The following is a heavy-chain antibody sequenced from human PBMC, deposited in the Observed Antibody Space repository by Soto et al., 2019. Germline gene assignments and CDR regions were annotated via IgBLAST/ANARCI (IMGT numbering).Heavy chain of an antibody. D-gene: IGHD2-2*02. J-gene: IGHJ4*02. CDR3: ERGLYHYCDY. V-gene: IGHV3-30-3*01. Sequence: QVQLVESGGGVVQPGRSLRLSCAASGFTFSSYAMHWVRQAPGKGLEWVAVISYDGSNKYYADSVKGRFTISRDNSKNTLYLQVNSLRAEDTAVYYCERGLYHYCDYWGQGTLVTVSS. CDR2: ISYDGSNK. CDR1: GFTFSSYA.